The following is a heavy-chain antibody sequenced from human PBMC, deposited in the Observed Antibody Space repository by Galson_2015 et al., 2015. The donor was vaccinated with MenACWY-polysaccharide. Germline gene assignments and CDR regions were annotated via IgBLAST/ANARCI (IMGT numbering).Heavy chain of an antibody. CDR3: ARGIGYSTTWFDY. J-gene: IGHJ4*02. D-gene: IGHD2-21*01. CDR2: IYPGSSET. Sequence: QSGAEVKKPGESLKISCQGSGYSFTTYWIGWVRQMPGKGLDWMGIIYPGSSETRYSPSFQGQVTFSADTSINTAYLQWSSLEVSDTGMYYCARGIGYSTTWFDYWGQGTLVTVSS. V-gene: IGHV5-51*03. CDR1: GYSFTTYW.